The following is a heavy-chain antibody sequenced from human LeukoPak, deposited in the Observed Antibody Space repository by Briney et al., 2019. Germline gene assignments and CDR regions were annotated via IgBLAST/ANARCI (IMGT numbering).Heavy chain of an antibody. CDR2: IYYGGGT. Sequence: SETLSLTCTVPGDSISSSFYYWGWIRQPPGKGLEWIGSIYYGGGTHYNPSPKSRATIFLDTSMNQFSLRLTSVTAADTALYFCARESFEEPGTMDHWGQGTLVSVSS. J-gene: IGHJ4*02. V-gene: IGHV4-39*07. D-gene: IGHD4/OR15-4a*01. CDR3: ARESFEEPGTMDH. CDR1: GDSISSSFYY.